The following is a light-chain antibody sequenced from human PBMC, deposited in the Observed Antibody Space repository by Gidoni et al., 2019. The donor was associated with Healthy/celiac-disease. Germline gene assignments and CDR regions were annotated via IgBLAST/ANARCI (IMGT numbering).Light chain of an antibody. V-gene: IGKV3-20*01. Sequence: EIVLTQSPGTLSLSPGARATLSGRASQSVSSSYLAWYQQKPGQAPRLLIYGASSRATGIPDRFRGSGSGTDFTLTISRLEPEDFAVYYCQQYGSSPWTFGQGTKVEIK. J-gene: IGKJ1*01. CDR3: QQYGSSPWT. CDR1: QSVSSSY. CDR2: GAS.